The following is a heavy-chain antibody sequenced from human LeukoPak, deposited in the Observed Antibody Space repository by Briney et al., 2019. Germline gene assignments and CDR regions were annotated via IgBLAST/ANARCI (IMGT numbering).Heavy chain of an antibody. D-gene: IGHD1-26*01. J-gene: IGHJ4*02. V-gene: IGHV1-8*03. Sequence: ASVKVSCKXSGYTFTSYDINWVRQATGQGLEWMGWMNPNSGNTGYSQKFQGRVTITRNTSISTAYMELSSLRSEDTAVYYCARGSQWELLFGYWGQGTLVTVPS. CDR1: GYTFTSYD. CDR2: MNPNSGNT. CDR3: ARGSQWELLFGY.